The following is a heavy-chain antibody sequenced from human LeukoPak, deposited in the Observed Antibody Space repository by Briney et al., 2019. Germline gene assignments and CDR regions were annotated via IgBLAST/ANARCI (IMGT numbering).Heavy chain of an antibody. V-gene: IGHV3-23*01. Sequence: GGSLRLSCAASGFTFSSYAMSWVRQAPGKGLEWVSGISLDGATTYYAGSVEGRFTISRDNSKNTLYLQMNSLRAEDTAVYYCAKAAGAAAFDYWGQGTLVTVSS. CDR1: GFTFSSYA. CDR2: ISLDGATT. CDR3: AKAAGAAAFDY. J-gene: IGHJ4*02. D-gene: IGHD6-13*01.